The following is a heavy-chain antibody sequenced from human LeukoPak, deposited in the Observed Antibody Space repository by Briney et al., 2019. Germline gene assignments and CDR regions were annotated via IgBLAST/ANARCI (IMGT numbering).Heavy chain of an antibody. D-gene: IGHD6-13*01. J-gene: IGHJ2*01. CDR1: GGSINNNYW. CDR3: ARVYYSNSYDYWYFDL. V-gene: IGHV4-4*02. Sequence: PSETLSLTCAVSGGSINNNYWWSWVRQPPGKGLEWIGEIYHSGSTNYNPSLKSRVTMSLDQPKNQFSLRLSSVTAADTAVYYCARVYYSNSYDYWYFDLWGRGTLVTVSS. CDR2: IYHSGST.